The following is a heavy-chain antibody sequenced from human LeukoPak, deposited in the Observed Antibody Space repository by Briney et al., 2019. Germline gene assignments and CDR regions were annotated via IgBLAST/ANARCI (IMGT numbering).Heavy chain of an antibody. V-gene: IGHV3-30*18. CDR3: AKGSHFYDSGGYYIEY. J-gene: IGHJ4*02. D-gene: IGHD3-22*01. CDR1: GFTFSSYG. Sequence: PGGSLRLSCAASGFTFSSYGMHWVRQAPGKGLEWVAVTSYDGSNQYYAVSVKGRFTISRDNSKNTLYLQMNSLRPDDTAVYFCAKGSHFYDSGGYYIEYWGQGTLVAVSS. CDR2: TSYDGSNQ.